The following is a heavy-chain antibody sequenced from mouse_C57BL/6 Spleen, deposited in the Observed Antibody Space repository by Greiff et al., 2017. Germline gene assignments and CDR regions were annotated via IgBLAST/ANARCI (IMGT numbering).Heavy chain of an antibody. D-gene: IGHD2-4*01. V-gene: IGHV1-15*01. CDR2: IDPETGGT. J-gene: IGHJ3*01. CDR1: GYTFTDYE. CDR3: TRYDYDRTWFAY. Sequence: LVESGAELVRPGASVTLSCKASGYTFTDYEMHWVKQTPVHGLEWIGAIDPETGGTAYNQKFKGKAILTADKSSSTAYMELRSLTSEDSAVYYCTRYDYDRTWFAYWGQGTLVTVSA.